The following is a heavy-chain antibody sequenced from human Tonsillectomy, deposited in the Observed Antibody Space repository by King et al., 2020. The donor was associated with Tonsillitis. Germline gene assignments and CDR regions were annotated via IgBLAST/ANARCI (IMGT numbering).Heavy chain of an antibody. Sequence: VQLQESGPGLVKPSQTLSLTCAVSGGSISSGGYSWSWIRQPPGKGLEWIGYIYYSGSTYYNPSLKSRVTISVDTSKNQFSLKLSSVTAADTAVYYCARGGVRCLEWLSSYGMDVCGQGTTVTVSS. V-gene: IGHV4-30-4*07. D-gene: IGHD3-3*01. CDR3: ARGGVRCLEWLSSYGMDV. J-gene: IGHJ6*02. CDR2: IYYSGST. CDR1: GGSISSGGYS.